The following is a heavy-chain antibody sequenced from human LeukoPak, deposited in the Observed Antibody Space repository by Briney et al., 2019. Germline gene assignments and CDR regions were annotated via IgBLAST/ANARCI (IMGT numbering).Heavy chain of an antibody. J-gene: IGHJ4*02. CDR1: GYTLTELS. CDR2: FDPEDGET. V-gene: IGHV1-24*01. D-gene: IGHD4-17*01. Sequence: ASVNVSCKVSGYTLTELSMHWVRQAPGKGLEWMGGFDPEDGETIYAQKFQGRVTMTEDTSTDTAYMELSSLRSEDTAVYYCATGLGYYGDRDYWGQGTLVTVSS. CDR3: ATGLGYYGDRDY.